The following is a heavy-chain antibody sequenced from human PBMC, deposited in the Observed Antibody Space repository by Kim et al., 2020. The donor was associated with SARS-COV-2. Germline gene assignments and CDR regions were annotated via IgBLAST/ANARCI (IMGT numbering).Heavy chain of an antibody. V-gene: IGHV3-30*04. CDR1: GFLFSSYA. J-gene: IGHJ4*02. Sequence: GGSLRLSCAASGFLFSSYAMHWVRQAPGKGLEWVTFISYDGNDNYYADSVRGRFTISRDNSKNTLFLQMNSLRAEDTAVYYCAREGDDTGSTFDYWGQGTPVTVSS. CDR2: ISYDGNDN. D-gene: IGHD1-26*01. CDR3: AREGDDTGSTFDY.